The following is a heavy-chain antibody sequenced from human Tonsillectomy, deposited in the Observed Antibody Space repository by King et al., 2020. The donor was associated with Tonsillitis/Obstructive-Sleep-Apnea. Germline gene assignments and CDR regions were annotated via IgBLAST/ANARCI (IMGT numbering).Heavy chain of an antibody. CDR3: ATEALGYSSGRFFDY. CDR2: INHSVST. J-gene: IGHJ4*02. CDR1: GGSFSGHY. D-gene: IGHD6-19*01. Sequence: VQLQQWGAGLLKPSETLSLTCAVYGGSFSGHYCSWIRQPPGKGLEWIGEINHSVSTNYNPSLKSRVTIAVDTSKNQFSLKLSSVTAADTAVYYCATEALGYSSGRFFDYWGQGTLVTVSS. V-gene: IGHV4-34*01.